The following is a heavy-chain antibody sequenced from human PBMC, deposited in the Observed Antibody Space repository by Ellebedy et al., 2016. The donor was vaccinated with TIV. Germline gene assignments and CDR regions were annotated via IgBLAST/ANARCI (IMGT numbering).Heavy chain of an antibody. CDR1: GYTFTSYD. CDR2: INPSGGST. CDR3: ARVVEGAHEEDYYYYYGMDV. D-gene: IGHD3-10*01. J-gene: IGHJ6*02. Sequence: AASVKVSCKASGYTFTSYDINWVRQATGQGLEWMGIINPSGGSTSYAQKFQGRVTMTRDTSTSTVYMELSSLRSEDTAVYYCARVVEGAHEEDYYYYYGMDVWGQGTTVTVSS. V-gene: IGHV1-46*01.